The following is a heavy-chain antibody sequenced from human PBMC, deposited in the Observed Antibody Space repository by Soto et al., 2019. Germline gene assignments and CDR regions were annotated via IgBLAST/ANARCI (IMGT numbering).Heavy chain of an antibody. D-gene: IGHD3-9*01. CDR3: ARWAEYYDISNARFDP. V-gene: IGHV6-1*01. Sequence: SQTLSLTCAISGDSVSSNSAAWNWIRQSPSRGLEWLGRTYYRFKWHNDFAISVKSRITINADTSRNQISLQLNSVTPEDTAMYYCARWAEYYDISNARFDPWGQGTLVTVSS. CDR1: GDSVSSNSAA. J-gene: IGHJ5*02. CDR2: TYYRFKWHN.